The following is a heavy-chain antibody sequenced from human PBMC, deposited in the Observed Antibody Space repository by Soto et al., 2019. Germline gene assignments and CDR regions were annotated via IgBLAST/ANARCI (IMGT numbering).Heavy chain of an antibody. CDR1: GFTFSSYG. CDR2: ISYDGNKR. J-gene: IGHJ4*02. V-gene: IGHV3-30*18. Sequence: GGSLRLSCAASGFTFSSYGMHWVRQAPGKGLEWVAVISYDGNKRYYADSAKGRFTISRDNSKNTLYLQMNSLRAEDTAVYYCAKDGEAGYSYGYKFDYWGQGTLVTVSS. D-gene: IGHD5-18*01. CDR3: AKDGEAGYSYGYKFDY.